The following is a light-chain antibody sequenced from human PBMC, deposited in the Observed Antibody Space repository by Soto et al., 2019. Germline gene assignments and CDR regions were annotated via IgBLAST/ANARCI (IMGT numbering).Light chain of an antibody. CDR1: QSFSSN. Sequence: EIGVTLSPATLSVSPGERATLSCRASQSFSSNLAWYQQKPGQAPRLLIYGASTRATAIPARFSGSGSGTEFTLTISSLQSEDFAVYYCEQYNNWPHAFGGGTKVDIK. CDR2: GAS. V-gene: IGKV3-15*01. J-gene: IGKJ4*01. CDR3: EQYNNWPHA.